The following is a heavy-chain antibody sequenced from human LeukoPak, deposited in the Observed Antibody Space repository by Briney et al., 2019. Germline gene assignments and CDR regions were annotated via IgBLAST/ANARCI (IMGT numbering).Heavy chain of an antibody. J-gene: IGHJ4*02. Sequence: PAGALRLSGAASGFTFSSYSMNWVRQGPGKGLEGDSYISSSSSTIYYADSVKGRFTISRDNAKNSLYLQMNSLRAEDTAVYYCARQQSSYGEIDYWGQGTLVTVSS. D-gene: IGHD5-18*01. CDR2: ISSSSSTI. V-gene: IGHV3-48*04. CDR1: GFTFSSYS. CDR3: ARQQSSYGEIDY.